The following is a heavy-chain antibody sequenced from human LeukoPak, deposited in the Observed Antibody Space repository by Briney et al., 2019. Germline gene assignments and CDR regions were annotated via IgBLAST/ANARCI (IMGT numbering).Heavy chain of an antibody. Sequence: GGSLRLSCAASGFNFSIYSMNWVRQAPGKGLEWVSYITRSSTTIYYADSVKGRFTISRDNSKNTLYLQMNSLRAEDTAVYYCAKDVLGGEAEYFQHWGQGTLVTVSS. CDR1: GFNFSIYS. J-gene: IGHJ1*01. D-gene: IGHD3-16*01. V-gene: IGHV3-48*01. CDR3: AKDVLGGEAEYFQH. CDR2: ITRSSTTI.